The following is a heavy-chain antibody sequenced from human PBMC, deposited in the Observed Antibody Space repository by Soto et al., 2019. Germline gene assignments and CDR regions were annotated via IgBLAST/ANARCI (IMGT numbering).Heavy chain of an antibody. D-gene: IGHD6-19*01. Sequence: SETLSLTCTCSGGSVSSGSYYWSWIRQSPGKGLEWIGYIYYSGSTNYNPSLKSRVTISVDTSKNQFSLKLSSVTAADTAVYYCARDQITVTGPLDYWGQGTLVTVSS. J-gene: IGHJ4*02. CDR1: GGSVSSGSYY. CDR3: ARDQITVTGPLDY. CDR2: IYYSGST. V-gene: IGHV4-61*01.